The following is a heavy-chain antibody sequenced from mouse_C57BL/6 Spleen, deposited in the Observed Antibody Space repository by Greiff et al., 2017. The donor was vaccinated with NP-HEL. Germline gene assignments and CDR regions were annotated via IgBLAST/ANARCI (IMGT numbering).Heavy chain of an antibody. CDR2: IDPDNGDT. D-gene: IGHD1-1*01. V-gene: IGHV14-4*01. J-gene: IGHJ3*01. CDR3: TLNYYGSSRFAY. Sequence: EVQLQQSGAELVRPGASVKLSCTASGFNIKDDYMHWVKQRPEQGLEWIGWIDPDNGDTEYASKFQGKATITADTSSNTAYLQLSSLTSEDTAVYYCTLNYYGSSRFAYWGQGTLVTVSA. CDR1: GFNIKDDY.